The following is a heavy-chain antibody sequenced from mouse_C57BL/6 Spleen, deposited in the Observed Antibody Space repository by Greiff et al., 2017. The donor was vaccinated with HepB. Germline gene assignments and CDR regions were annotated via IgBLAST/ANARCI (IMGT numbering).Heavy chain of an antibody. V-gene: IGHV1-81*01. CDR3: AREGGYDYDPWAMDY. J-gene: IGHJ4*01. CDR2: IYPRSGNT. D-gene: IGHD2-4*01. CDR1: GYTFTSYG. Sequence: VQLQQSGAELARPGASVKLSCKASGYTFTSYGISWVKQRTGQGLEWIGEIYPRSGNTYYNEKFKGKATLTADKSSSTAYMELRSLTSEDSAVYFCAREGGYDYDPWAMDYWGQGTSVTVSS.